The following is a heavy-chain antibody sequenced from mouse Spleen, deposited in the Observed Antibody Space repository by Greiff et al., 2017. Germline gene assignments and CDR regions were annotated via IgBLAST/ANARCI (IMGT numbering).Heavy chain of an antibody. V-gene: IGHV1-53*01. CDR2: INPSNGGT. Sequence: QVQLKESGTELVKPGASVKLSCKASGYTFTSYWMHWVKQRPGQGLEWIGNINPSNGGTNYNEKFKSKATLTVDKSSSTAYMQLSSLTSEDSAVYYCARWGLSGPWFAYWGQGTLVTVSA. CDR1: GYTFTSYW. D-gene: IGHD2-13*01. CDR3: ARWGLSGPWFAY. J-gene: IGHJ3*01.